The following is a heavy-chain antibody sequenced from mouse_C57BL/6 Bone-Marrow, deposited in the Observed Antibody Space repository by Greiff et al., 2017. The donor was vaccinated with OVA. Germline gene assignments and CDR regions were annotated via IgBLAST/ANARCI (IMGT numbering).Heavy chain of an antibody. CDR2: SRNKANDYTT. CDR1: GFTFSDFY. J-gene: IGHJ3*01. V-gene: IGHV7-1*01. Sequence: EAKVVESGGGLVQSGRSLRLSCATSGFTFSDFYMEWVRQAPGKGLEWIAASRNKANDYTTEYSASVKGRFIVSRDTSQSILYLQMNALRAEDTAIYYCARDGPSYYGNYAWFAYWGQGTLVTVSA. CDR3: ARDGPSYYGNYAWFAY. D-gene: IGHD2-10*01.